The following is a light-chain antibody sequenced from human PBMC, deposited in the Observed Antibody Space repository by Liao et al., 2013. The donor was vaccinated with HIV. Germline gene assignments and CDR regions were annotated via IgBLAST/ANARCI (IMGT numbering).Light chain of an antibody. CDR3: QVWDSSGDHRV. CDR1: ALPKQY. CDR2: FDS. V-gene: IGLV3-21*01. Sequence: SYELTQPPSVSVSPGQTARITCSGDALPKQYAYWYQQKPGQAPVLVIYFDSDRPSGIPERFSGSKSGNTATLTISRVEAGDEADYYCQVWDSSGDHRVFGGGTKLTVL. J-gene: IGLJ3*02.